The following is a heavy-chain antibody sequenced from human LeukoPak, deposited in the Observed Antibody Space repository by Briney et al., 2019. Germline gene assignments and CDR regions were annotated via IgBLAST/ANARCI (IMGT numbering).Heavy chain of an antibody. CDR3: VHGGTWFGGH. V-gene: IGHV2-5*02. CDR2: IYWDDDE. Sequence: TLSLTCTVSGYSISSGYYWGWIRQPPGKALEWLALIYWDDDERYSPSLKSRLTITKDASKNQVFLTMTNMDPVDTATYYCVHGGTWFGGHWGQGTLVTVSS. J-gene: IGHJ4*02. CDR1: GYSISSGYYW. D-gene: IGHD3-10*01.